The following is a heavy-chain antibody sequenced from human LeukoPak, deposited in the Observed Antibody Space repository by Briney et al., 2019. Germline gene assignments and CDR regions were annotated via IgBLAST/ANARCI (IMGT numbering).Heavy chain of an antibody. CDR1: GFTFSSYW. J-gene: IGHJ5*02. D-gene: IGHD3-22*01. V-gene: IGHV3-7*01. CDR2: IKEDGSEK. Sequence: GGSLRLSCAASGFTFSSYWMSWVRQAPGKGLERVANIKEDGSEKYYVDSVKGRFTISRDNAKNSLYLQMNSLRAEDTAVYYCVRVSLDSSGYFWFGRLDPWGQGTLVTVSS. CDR3: VRVSLDSSGYFWFGRLDP.